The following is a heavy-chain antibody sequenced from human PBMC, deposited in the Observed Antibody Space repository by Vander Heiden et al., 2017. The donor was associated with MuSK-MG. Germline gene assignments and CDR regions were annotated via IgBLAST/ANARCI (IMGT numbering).Heavy chain of an antibody. CDR2: ISYDGSNK. CDR1: RFTFSSYA. Sequence: QVQLVESGGGVVQPGRSLRLSCAASRFTFSSYAMHWTRQAPGKGLEWMAVISYDGSNKYYANSVKGRVTISRDNSKNTLYLQRNSLRAEETAVYYCARVALGTRGRGVTGAFDIWGQGKMVTVSS. V-gene: IGHV3-30-3*01. D-gene: IGHD3-10*01. CDR3: ARVALGTRGRGVTGAFDI. J-gene: IGHJ3*02.